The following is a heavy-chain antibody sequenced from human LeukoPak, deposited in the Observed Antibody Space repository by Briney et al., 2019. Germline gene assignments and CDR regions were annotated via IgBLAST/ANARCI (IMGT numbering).Heavy chain of an antibody. J-gene: IGHJ4*02. V-gene: IGHV4-39*01. CDR3: ARLAVLVGATDY. Sequence: SETLSLTCTVSGGSISSSSYYWGWIRQPPGKGLEWIGSIYYSGSTYYNPSLKSRVTISVDTSKNQFSLKLSSVTAADTAVYYCARLAVLVGATDYWGQGTLVTVSS. CDR2: IYYSGST. CDR1: GGSISSSSYY. D-gene: IGHD1-26*01.